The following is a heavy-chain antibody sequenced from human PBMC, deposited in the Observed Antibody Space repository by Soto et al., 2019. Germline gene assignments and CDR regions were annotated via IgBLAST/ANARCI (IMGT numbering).Heavy chain of an antibody. CDR3: ARADIHGSSWYFWFDP. J-gene: IGHJ5*02. CDR1: GGTFSSHA. D-gene: IGHD6-13*01. V-gene: IGHV1-69*01. Sequence: QVQLVQSGAEVKMPGSSVKVSCKASGGTFSSHAMNWVRQAPGQGLEWMGGIIPLFGTTNYAQKFKGRVTISADESTSTAYMELSSLTLEDAALYDCARADIHGSSWYFWFDPGGQGTLFTVSS. CDR2: IIPLFGTT.